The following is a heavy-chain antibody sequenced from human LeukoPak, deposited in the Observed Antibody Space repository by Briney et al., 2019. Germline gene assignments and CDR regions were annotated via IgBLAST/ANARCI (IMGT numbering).Heavy chain of an antibody. D-gene: IGHD6-6*01. CDR3: AKSRSSSGAFDY. CDR1: GFTFSSYG. V-gene: IGHV3-30*18. J-gene: IGHJ4*02. CDR2: ISYDGSNK. Sequence: GGSLRFSCAASGFTFSSYGMHWVRQAPGKGLEWVAVISYDGSNKYYADSVKGRFTISRDNSKNTLYLQMNSLRAEDTAVYYCAKSRSSSGAFDYWGQGTLVTVSS.